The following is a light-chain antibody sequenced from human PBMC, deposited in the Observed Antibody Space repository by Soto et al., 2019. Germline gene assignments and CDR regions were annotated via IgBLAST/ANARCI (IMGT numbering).Light chain of an antibody. CDR1: QSVSSY. J-gene: IGKJ3*01. V-gene: IGKV3-11*01. CDR3: QQRRNWPQFP. Sequence: EIVLTQSPATLSLSPGERATLSCRASQSVSSYLAWYQQKPGQAPSLLIYVASTRATAIPARFSGSGSGTDFTLTISGLGPEDFEVYYCQQRRNWPQFPFGLGPKWISN. CDR2: VAS.